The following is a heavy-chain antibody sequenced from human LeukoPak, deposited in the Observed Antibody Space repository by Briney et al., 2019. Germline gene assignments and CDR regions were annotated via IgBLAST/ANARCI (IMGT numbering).Heavy chain of an antibody. CDR3: AKGPCSGVGCASFHS. D-gene: IGHD2-15*01. Sequence: GGSLRLSCVASGLRFRSYAMNWVRQAPGKGLECISTISDDSSFTYYADSVKGRSAISRDDSKNTLYLQMNNLKVEDTAVYYCAKGPCSGVGCASFHSWGQGPSVTVSS. CDR1: GLRFRSYA. J-gene: IGHJ4*02. V-gene: IGHV3-23*01. CDR2: ISDDSSFT.